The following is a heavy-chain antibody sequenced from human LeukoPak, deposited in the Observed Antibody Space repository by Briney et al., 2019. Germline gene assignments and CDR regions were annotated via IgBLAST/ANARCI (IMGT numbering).Heavy chain of an antibody. CDR3: ARGSYYLSWFDP. Sequence: SETLSLTCTVSGGSISSGGYYWSWIRQPPGKGLEWIGYIYHSGSTYYNPSLKSLVTISVDRSKNQFSLKLSSVTAADTAVYYCARGSYYLSWFDPWGQGTLVTVSS. CDR2: IYHSGST. J-gene: IGHJ5*02. V-gene: IGHV4-30-2*01. D-gene: IGHD1-26*01. CDR1: GGSISSGGYY.